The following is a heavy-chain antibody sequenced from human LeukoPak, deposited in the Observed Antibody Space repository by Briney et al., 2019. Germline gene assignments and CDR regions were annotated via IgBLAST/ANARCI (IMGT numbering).Heavy chain of an antibody. CDR1: GFTFSSYW. Sequence: GGSLRLSCSASGFTFSSYWMHWVRQAPGKGLVWVSRINSDGSTTNYADSVKGRFTISRDNAENTLYLQMNSLRAEDTAVYYCTSGQAGKNWFDPWGQGTLVTVSS. CDR3: TSGQAGKNWFDP. V-gene: IGHV3-74*01. CDR2: INSDGSTT. J-gene: IGHJ5*02. D-gene: IGHD3-10*01.